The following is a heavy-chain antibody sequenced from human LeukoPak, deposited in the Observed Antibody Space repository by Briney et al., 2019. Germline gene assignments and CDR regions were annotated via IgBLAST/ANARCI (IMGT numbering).Heavy chain of an antibody. CDR1: GFSFSGYG. D-gene: IGHD3-22*01. CDR3: AREPWDSGGYPFFDY. V-gene: IGHV3-33*01. CDR2: IWNDGSKE. Sequence: GGSLRLSCAASGFSFSGYGMDWVRQVPGKGLEWVALIWNDGSKEYYADSVKGRFTISRDNSKNTLFLQIDSLSAEDTAVYYCAREPWDSGGYPFFDYWGHGTLVTVSS. J-gene: IGHJ4*01.